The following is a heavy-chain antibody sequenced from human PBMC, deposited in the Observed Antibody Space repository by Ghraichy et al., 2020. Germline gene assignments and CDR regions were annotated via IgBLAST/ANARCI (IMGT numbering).Heavy chain of an antibody. CDR1: GLSFSNHG. Sequence: GGSLRLSCAASGLSFSNHGMHWVRQAPGKGLEWVSSISGSGIGTYYADSVKGRFTISRDNSKNTVSLQMNSLKAEDTAVYYCAKTRKNGDNSVNNWGQGTLVTVSS. J-gene: IGHJ4*02. CDR3: AKTRKNGDNSVNN. D-gene: IGHD5-24*01. CDR2: ISGSGIGT. V-gene: IGHV3-23*01.